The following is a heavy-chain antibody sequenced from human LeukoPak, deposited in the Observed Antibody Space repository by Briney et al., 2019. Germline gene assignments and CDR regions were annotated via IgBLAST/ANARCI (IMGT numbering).Heavy chain of an antibody. V-gene: IGHV3-48*03. D-gene: IGHD2-15*01. CDR3: PVVAARAY. Sequence: GGSLRLSCAASRFTFSSYEMNWVRQAPGKGLEWVSYISSSGSTIYYADSVKGRFTISRDNAKNSLYLQMNGLRAEDTAVYYCPVVAARAYWGQGTLVTVSS. CDR1: RFTFSSYE. J-gene: IGHJ4*02. CDR2: ISSSGSTI.